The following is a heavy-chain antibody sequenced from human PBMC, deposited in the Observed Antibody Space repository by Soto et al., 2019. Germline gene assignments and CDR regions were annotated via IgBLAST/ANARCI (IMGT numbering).Heavy chain of an antibody. CDR3: ARRNYGDFYRDAFDI. V-gene: IGHV5-51*01. CDR2: IYPGDSDT. CDR1: GYSFTRFW. Sequence: GEALKISCKGSGYSFTRFWIGWVRQMPGKGLEWMGIIYPGDSDTRYSPSFQGQVTISADKSITTAYLQWSSLKASDTAMYYCARRNYGDFYRDAFDIWGQGTMVTVSS. J-gene: IGHJ3*02. D-gene: IGHD4-17*01.